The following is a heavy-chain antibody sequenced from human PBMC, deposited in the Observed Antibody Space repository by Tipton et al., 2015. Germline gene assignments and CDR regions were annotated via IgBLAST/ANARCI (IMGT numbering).Heavy chain of an antibody. Sequence: GLVKPSETLSLTCDVSGYSISSGYYWVWIRQPPGKGLEWIGAISHSGKTYSNPSLKSRVTISADTSKNQFSLRLTSVTAADTAVYYCACHDYDLLTRDYQTVDYWGQGTRVTVSS. CDR2: ISHSGKT. D-gene: IGHD3-9*01. CDR1: GYSISSGYY. CDR3: ACHDYDLLTRDYQTVDY. V-gene: IGHV4-38-2*01. J-gene: IGHJ4*02.